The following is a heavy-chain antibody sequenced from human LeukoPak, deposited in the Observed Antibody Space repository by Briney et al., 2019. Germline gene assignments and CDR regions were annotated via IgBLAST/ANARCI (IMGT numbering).Heavy chain of an antibody. CDR3: ARNILTSDGL. D-gene: IGHD2-8*01. CDR2: IKPDGSAK. V-gene: IGHV3-7*01. J-gene: IGHJ4*02. Sequence: GGSLRLSCEGSGFTFSSYWINWVRQAPGKGLDWVATIKPDGSAKYYADSVKDRFTISRDNAKNSLYLQMNSLRVEDTAMYYRARNILTSDGLWGQGTLVTVSS. CDR1: GFTFSSYW.